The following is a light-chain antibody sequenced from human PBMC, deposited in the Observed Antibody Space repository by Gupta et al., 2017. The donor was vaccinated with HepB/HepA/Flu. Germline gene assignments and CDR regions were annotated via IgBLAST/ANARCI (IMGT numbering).Light chain of an antibody. J-gene: IGKJ1*01. CDR3: QQYDSSPPGT. Sequence: EIVLTQSPGTLSLSPGERATLSCRASQSIRSNYLAWYQQKPGQAPRLLIYGASSRATGIPDRFSGSGSGTDFTFTISRLEPEDFAVYYCQQYDSSPPGTFGQGTKVEIK. CDR1: QSIRSNY. CDR2: GAS. V-gene: IGKV3-20*01.